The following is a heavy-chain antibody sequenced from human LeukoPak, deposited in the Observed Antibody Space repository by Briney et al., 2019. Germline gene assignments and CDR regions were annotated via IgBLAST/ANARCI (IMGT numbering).Heavy chain of an antibody. J-gene: IGHJ3*02. CDR2: IYYSGST. V-gene: IGHV4-31*03. Sequence: SETLSLTCTVSGGSISSGGYYWSWIRQHPGKGLEWIGYIYYSGSTYYNPSLKSRVTISVDTSKNQFSLKLSSVTAADTAVYYCARATKPQDAFDIWGQGTMVTVSS. D-gene: IGHD2-8*01. CDR3: ARATKPQDAFDI. CDR1: GGSISSGGYY.